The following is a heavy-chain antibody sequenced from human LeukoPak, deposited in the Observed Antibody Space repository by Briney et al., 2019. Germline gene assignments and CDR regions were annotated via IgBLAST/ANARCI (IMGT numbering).Heavy chain of an antibody. CDR3: ARGGRYGDYVIY. CDR2: ISAYNGNT. D-gene: IGHD4-17*01. V-gene: IGHV1-18*04. Sequence: ASVKVSCKASGYTFTGYYMHWVRQAPGQGLEWMGWISAYNGNTNYAQKLQGRVTMTTDTSTSTAYMELRSLRSDDTAVYYCARGGRYGDYVIYWGQGTLVTVSS. J-gene: IGHJ4*02. CDR1: GYTFTGYY.